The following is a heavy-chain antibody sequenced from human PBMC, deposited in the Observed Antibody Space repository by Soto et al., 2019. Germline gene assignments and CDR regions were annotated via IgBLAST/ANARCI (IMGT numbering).Heavy chain of an antibody. CDR3: ARDFGDIVATDWSYFDY. J-gene: IGHJ4*02. Sequence: PGRTLRLSCAASGFPCSDYYMNWIRQAPGKGLEWVSYISSSGSTIYYADSVKCRFTISRDNAKNSLYLQLNSLRAEYTAVYYCARDFGDIVATDWSYFDYWGQGTLVTVSS. CDR2: ISSSGSTI. V-gene: IGHV3-11*01. CDR1: GFPCSDYY. D-gene: IGHD5-12*01.